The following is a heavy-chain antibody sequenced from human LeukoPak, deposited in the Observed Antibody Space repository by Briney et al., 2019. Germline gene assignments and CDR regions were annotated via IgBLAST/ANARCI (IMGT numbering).Heavy chain of an antibody. D-gene: IGHD3-22*01. CDR2: IYTSGST. Sequence: PSETLSLTCTVSGGSISSYYWSWIRQPAGKGLEWIGRIYTSGSTNYNPSLKSRVTMSVDTSKNQFSLKLSSVTAADTAVYYCARDHYYDSSGYYEPYDYWGQGTLVTVSS. V-gene: IGHV4-4*07. J-gene: IGHJ4*02. CDR1: GGSISSYY. CDR3: ARDHYYDSSGYYEPYDY.